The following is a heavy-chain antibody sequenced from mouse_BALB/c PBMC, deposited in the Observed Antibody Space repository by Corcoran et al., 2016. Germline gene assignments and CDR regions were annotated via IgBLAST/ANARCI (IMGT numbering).Heavy chain of an antibody. D-gene: IGHD2-1*01. CDR2: INTYTGEP. V-gene: IGHV9-1*02. Sequence: QIQLVQSGPELKKPGVTVMISCKASGYAFTNYEMNWMKQAPGKGLKWMGWINTYTGEPTYADDFKGRFAFSLETSASTAYLQINNLKNEDMATYCCAIYYDYSMDYWGQGPSVTVSS. CDR1: GYAFTNYE. J-gene: IGHJ4*01. CDR3: AIYYDYSMDY.